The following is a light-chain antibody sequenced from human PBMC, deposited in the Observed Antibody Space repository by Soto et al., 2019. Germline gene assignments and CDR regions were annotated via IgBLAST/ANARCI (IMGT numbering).Light chain of an antibody. Sequence: QSVLTQPPSVSDAPRQRVTISCSGSSSNIGNNVVNWYQQLPGKAPKLLIYYDDLLPSGVSDRFSGSKSGTSASLAISGLQSEDEADYYCAAWDDSLNGPVFGGGTKLTVL. J-gene: IGLJ2*01. V-gene: IGLV1-36*01. CDR1: SSNIGNNV. CDR2: YDD. CDR3: AAWDDSLNGPV.